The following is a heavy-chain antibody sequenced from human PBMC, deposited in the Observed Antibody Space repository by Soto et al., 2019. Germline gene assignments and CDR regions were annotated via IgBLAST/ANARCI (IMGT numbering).Heavy chain of an antibody. J-gene: IGHJ6*02. D-gene: IGHD6-13*01. V-gene: IGHV4-30-2*01. CDR1: GGSISSGGYS. Sequence: PSETLSLTCAVSGGSISSGGYSWSWIRQPPGKGLEWIGYIYHSGSTYYNPSLKSRVTISVDRSKNQFSLKLSSVTAADTAVYYCARSIAAANYGMDVWGQGTTVTVSS. CDR2: IYHSGST. CDR3: ARSIAAANYGMDV.